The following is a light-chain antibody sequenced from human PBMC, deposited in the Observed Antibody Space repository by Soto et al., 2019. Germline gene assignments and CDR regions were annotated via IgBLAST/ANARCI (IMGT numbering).Light chain of an antibody. Sequence: EIVMPQSPATLSVSPGERVTLSCRASQSVFTNLAWSQHKPGQAPRLLIYGASTRATGLPARFSGSGSGTEFTLTISSLQSEDFALYYCQQYNNWPYTFGQGTKLEIK. V-gene: IGKV3-15*01. J-gene: IGKJ2*01. CDR3: QQYNNWPYT. CDR2: GAS. CDR1: QSVFTN.